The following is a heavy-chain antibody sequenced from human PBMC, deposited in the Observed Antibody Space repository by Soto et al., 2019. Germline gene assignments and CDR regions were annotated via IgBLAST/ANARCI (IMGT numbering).Heavy chain of an antibody. V-gene: IGHV4-30-4*01. J-gene: IGHJ6*02. Sequence: QVQLQESGPGLVKPSQTLSLTCTVSGGSISSGDYYWSWIRQPPGKGLEWIGYIYYSGSTYYNPSLKRRVTISVDTSKNQCSLELSSVTAADTAVYYCARVGFGELLAHGMDVWGQGTTVTVSS. CDR1: GGSISSGDYY. CDR3: ARVGFGELLAHGMDV. CDR2: IYYSGST. D-gene: IGHD3-10*01.